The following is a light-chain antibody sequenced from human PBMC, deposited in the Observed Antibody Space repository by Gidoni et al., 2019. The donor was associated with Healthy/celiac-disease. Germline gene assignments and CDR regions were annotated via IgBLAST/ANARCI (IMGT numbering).Light chain of an antibody. V-gene: IGKV3-15*01. J-gene: IGKJ4*01. CDR3: QQYNNWPLT. Sequence: EIVMTQSPATLSVSPGERATLSCRASQSVSSNLAWYQQKPGQAPRLLIYGASTRATGIPARFSGSGSGTEFTLTISSLQSEDFAVYYCQQYNNWPLTFXGXNKVEIK. CDR1: QSVSSN. CDR2: GAS.